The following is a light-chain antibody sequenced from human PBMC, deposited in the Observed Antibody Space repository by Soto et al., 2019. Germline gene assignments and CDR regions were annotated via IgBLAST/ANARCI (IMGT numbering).Light chain of an antibody. Sequence: QSVLTQPASVTGSPGQSITISCTGSSSDVGTYDYVSWYQQHPGKAPKLMIYEVNNRPSGVSDRFSGSKSGNTASLTISGLQAEDGADYYCNSHTTNGPLVFGGGTKLTVL. CDR3: NSHTTNGPLV. CDR1: SSDVGTYDY. V-gene: IGLV2-14*01. CDR2: EVN. J-gene: IGLJ2*01.